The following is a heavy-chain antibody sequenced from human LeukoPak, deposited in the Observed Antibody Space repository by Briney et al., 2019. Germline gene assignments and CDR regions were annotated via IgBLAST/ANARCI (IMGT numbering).Heavy chain of an antibody. D-gene: IGHD1-26*01. Sequence: SQTLSLTCTVSGGSISSGGYCWSWIRQHPGKGLEWIGYIYYSGSTYYNPSLKSRVTISVDTSKNQFSLRLSSVTAADTAVYYCARAGESRYYYGMDVWGQGTTVTVSS. CDR2: IYYSGST. CDR1: GGSISSGGYC. V-gene: IGHV4-31*03. J-gene: IGHJ6*02. CDR3: ARAGESRYYYGMDV.